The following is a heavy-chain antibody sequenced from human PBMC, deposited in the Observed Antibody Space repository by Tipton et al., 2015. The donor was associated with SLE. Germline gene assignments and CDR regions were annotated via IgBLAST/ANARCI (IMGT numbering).Heavy chain of an antibody. CDR2: ISWDGGST. CDR1: GFTFDDYA. V-gene: IGHV3-43D*04. D-gene: IGHD6-19*01. J-gene: IGHJ5*02. CDR3: ARDGGISGLNWFDP. Sequence: SLRLSCAASGFTFDDYAMHWVRQAPGKGLEWVSLISWDGGSTYYADSVKGRFTISRDNSKNTLYLQMNSLRAEDTAVYYCARDGGISGLNWFDPWGQGTLVTVSS.